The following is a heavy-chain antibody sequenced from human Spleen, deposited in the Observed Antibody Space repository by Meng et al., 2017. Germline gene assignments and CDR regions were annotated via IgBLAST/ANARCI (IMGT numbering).Heavy chain of an antibody. V-gene: IGHV3-23*01. Sequence: GGSLRLSCAASGFTFSSYEMNWVRQAPGKGLEWVSSISISGETTRYADSVKGRFTVSRDNSKNTLYLQMDSLITEDTAVYFCATGAAAADHWGQGTLVTVSS. J-gene: IGHJ4*02. CDR1: GFTFSSYE. D-gene: IGHD6-13*01. CDR2: ISISGETT. CDR3: ATGAAAADH.